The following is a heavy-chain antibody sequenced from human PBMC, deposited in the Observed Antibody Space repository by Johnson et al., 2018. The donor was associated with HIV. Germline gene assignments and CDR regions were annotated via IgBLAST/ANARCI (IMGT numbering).Heavy chain of an antibody. CDR2: ISGSGGST. V-gene: IGHV3-23*04. J-gene: IGHJ3*02. Sequence: VQLVESGGGLVQPGGSLRLSCAASGFTFSSYAMSWVRQAPGTGLEWVPSISGSGGSTYYADSVKGRFTISRDNSKNTLCLQMNSLRVEDTAVYYCAKDLFSAAAGTRNAFDIWGQGTMVTVSS. CDR1: GFTFSSYA. CDR3: AKDLFSAAAGTRNAFDI. D-gene: IGHD6-13*01.